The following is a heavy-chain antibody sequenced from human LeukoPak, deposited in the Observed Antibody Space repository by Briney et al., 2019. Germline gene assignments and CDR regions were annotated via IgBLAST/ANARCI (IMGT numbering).Heavy chain of an antibody. D-gene: IGHD3-10*01. J-gene: IGHJ4*02. Sequence: PSETLSLTCTVSGTSTSSHYWSWIRQPPGKGLEWIGYIYDSGSTNYNPSLKSRVTISVDTAKNQFSLKLSSVTAADTAVYYCASQEYYGSGSSNWGQGTLVTVSS. CDR1: GTSTSSHY. CDR3: ASQEYYGSGSSN. CDR2: IYDSGST. V-gene: IGHV4-59*08.